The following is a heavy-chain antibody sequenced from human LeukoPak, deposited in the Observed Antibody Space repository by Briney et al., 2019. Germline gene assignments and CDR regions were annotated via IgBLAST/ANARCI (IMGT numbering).Heavy chain of an antibody. V-gene: IGHV3-48*02. J-gene: IGHJ4*02. CDR3: ARDHGYAFDY. D-gene: IGHD5-12*01. CDR1: GFTFSYYS. CDR2: INSISGEI. Sequence: GGSLRLSCVASGFTFSYYSMNWVRQAPGKGLEWVSYINSISGEIWYADSVKGRFTISRDDAKNSLYLQMNSLRDEDAAVYYCARDHGYAFDYWGQGTLVTVSS.